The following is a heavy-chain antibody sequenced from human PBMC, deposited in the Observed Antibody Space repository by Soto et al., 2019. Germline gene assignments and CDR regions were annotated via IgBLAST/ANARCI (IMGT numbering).Heavy chain of an antibody. D-gene: IGHD1-26*01. CDR2: ISDDGDKR. Sequence: GGSLRLSCVGSGFTFSNYGMHWVRQPPGKGLEWVALISDDGDKRYYADSVRGRLIISRDNSKDALYLQMNSLGPDDTAVYFCAKARVRIVGANSFDYWGQGTPVTV. J-gene: IGHJ4*02. CDR3: AKARVRIVGANSFDY. V-gene: IGHV3-30*18. CDR1: GFTFSNYG.